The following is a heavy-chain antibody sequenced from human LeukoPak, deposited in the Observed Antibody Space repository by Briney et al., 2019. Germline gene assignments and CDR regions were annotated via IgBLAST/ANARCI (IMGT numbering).Heavy chain of an antibody. CDR2: IDPNSGGT. V-gene: IGHV1-2*02. CDR1: GYSFTDCH. CDR3: ARTLGHYEYYYDSSGYRPIGWFDP. Sequence: ASVKVSCKASGYSFTDCHMHWVRQAPGQGLEWMGWIDPNSGGTNYAQKFQGRVTMTRDTSISTAYMELSRLRSDDTAVYYCARTLGHYEYYYDSSGYRPIGWFDPWGQGTLVTVSS. J-gene: IGHJ5*02. D-gene: IGHD3-22*01.